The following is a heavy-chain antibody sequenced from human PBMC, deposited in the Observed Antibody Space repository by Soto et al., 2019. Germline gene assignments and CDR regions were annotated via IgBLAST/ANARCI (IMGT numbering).Heavy chain of an antibody. CDR2: IIPILGIA. V-gene: IGHV1-69*02. Sequence: GASVKVSCKASGGTFSSYTISWVRQAPGQGLEWMGRIIPILGIANYAQKFQGRVTITADKSTSTAYMELSSLRSEDTAVYYCARAPNFYYGSGRSWFVPSGQGTLVTFSS. J-gene: IGHJ5*02. CDR1: GGTFSSYT. D-gene: IGHD3-10*01. CDR3: ARAPNFYYGSGRSWFVP.